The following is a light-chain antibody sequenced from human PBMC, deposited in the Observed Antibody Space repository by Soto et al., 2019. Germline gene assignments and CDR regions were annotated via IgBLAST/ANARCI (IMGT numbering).Light chain of an antibody. CDR1: QSVTTQ. CDR3: QQYNRWLWT. V-gene: IGKV3-15*01. CDR2: GAS. J-gene: IGKJ1*01. Sequence: TQSPATLSLSPGERATLSCRASQSVTTQLAWYQQKPGQAPRLLIYGASTRATGIPARFSGSGSGTEFTLIISSLQSEDSAVYYCQQYNRWLWTVGQGGKAAIK.